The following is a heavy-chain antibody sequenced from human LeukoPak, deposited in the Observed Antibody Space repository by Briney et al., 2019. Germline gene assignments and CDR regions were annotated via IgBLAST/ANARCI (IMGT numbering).Heavy chain of an antibody. Sequence: PGESLRLSCAASGLTFSSYAMSWVRQAPGKGLEWVSVISGTGHSTYYADSVKGRFTISRDNSKNTLYLQMNSLRAEDTAVYYCAKEIYGDSTGGRFQHWGQGTLVTVSS. D-gene: IGHD4-17*01. CDR1: GLTFSSYA. CDR2: ISGTGHST. J-gene: IGHJ1*01. V-gene: IGHV3-23*01. CDR3: AKEIYGDSTGGRFQH.